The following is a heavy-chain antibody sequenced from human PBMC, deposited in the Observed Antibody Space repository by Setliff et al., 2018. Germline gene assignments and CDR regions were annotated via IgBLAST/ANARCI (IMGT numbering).Heavy chain of an antibody. D-gene: IGHD5-18*01. CDR1: GVSLSGHY. J-gene: IGHJ3*02. Sequence: SETLSLTCNASGVSLSGHYWTWIRQPPGKGLEWVGYISHRGSTNYSPSLKSRATLSVDTSKNQFSLKLTSVTAADTAVYFCARGGRDSYGRGHAFDMWGQGTMVTVSS. V-gene: IGHV4-59*11. CDR3: ARGGRDSYGRGHAFDM. CDR2: ISHRGST.